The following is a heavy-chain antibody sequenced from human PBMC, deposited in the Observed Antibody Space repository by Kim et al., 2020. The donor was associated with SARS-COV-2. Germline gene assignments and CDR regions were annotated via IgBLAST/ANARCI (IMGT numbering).Heavy chain of an antibody. Sequence: GGSLRLSCAASGFTFSSYSMNWVRQAPGKGLEWVSYISSSSSTIYYADSVKGRFTISRDNAKNSLYLQMNSLRDEDTAVYYCARDRVSWIQRYYFDYWGQGTLVTVSS. J-gene: IGHJ4*02. CDR2: ISSSSSTI. V-gene: IGHV3-48*02. D-gene: IGHD5-18*01. CDR3: ARDRVSWIQRYYFDY. CDR1: GFTFSSYS.